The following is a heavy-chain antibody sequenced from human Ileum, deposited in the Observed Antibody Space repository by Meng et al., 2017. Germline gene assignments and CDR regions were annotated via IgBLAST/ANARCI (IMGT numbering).Heavy chain of an antibody. V-gene: IGHV3-74*01. D-gene: IGHD5-18*01. CDR3: ARGGADTAVGHHY. Sequence: SCAASGFIFSDYWMHWVHQAPGKGLEWISRISRDRTTTTYADSVRGRFTISRDNAVNTVYLQMNSLRVEDTAVYYCARGGADTAVGHHYWGQGTLVTGSS. J-gene: IGHJ4*02. CDR2: ISRDRTTT. CDR1: GFIFSDYW.